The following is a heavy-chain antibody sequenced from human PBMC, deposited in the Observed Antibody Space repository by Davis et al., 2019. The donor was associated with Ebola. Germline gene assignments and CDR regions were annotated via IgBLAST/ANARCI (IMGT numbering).Heavy chain of an antibody. CDR3: AKGIDDVVVPAATNYYYYGMDV. CDR2: ISYDGSNK. J-gene: IGHJ6*02. CDR1: GFTFSSYG. Sequence: GESLKISCAASGFTFSSYGMHWVRQAPGKGLEWVAVISYDGSNKYYADSVKGRFTISRDNSKNTLYLQMNSLRAEDTAVYYCAKGIDDVVVPAATNYYYYGMDVWGQGTTVTVSS. V-gene: IGHV3-30*18. D-gene: IGHD2-2*01.